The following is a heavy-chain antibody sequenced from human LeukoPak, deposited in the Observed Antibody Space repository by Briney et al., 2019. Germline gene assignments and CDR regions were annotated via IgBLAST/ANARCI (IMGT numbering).Heavy chain of an antibody. V-gene: IGHV4-59*01. CDR2: TYYSGST. CDR1: GGTISSFH. CDR3: ARRRVSSSVFYSTYYYYFYMDV. D-gene: IGHD4-11*01. Sequence: SETLSLTCTVSGGTISSFHWSWIPQPPGKGLEGCGNTYYSGSTNDNPSPNYNPTIRSTVTISVYTSKNRFSLELSPVTPADTAVYFCARRRVSSSVFYSTYYYYFYMDVWGKGATVTVSS. J-gene: IGHJ6*03.